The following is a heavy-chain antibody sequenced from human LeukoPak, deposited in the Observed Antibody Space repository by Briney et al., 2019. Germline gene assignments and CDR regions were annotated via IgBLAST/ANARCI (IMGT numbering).Heavy chain of an antibody. CDR3: AKDYYDSSGRSPGAFDI. V-gene: IGHV3-30*18. CDR2: ISYAGSNK. D-gene: IGHD3-22*01. CDR1: GFTFSSYT. J-gene: IGHJ3*02. Sequence: GKSLRLSCAASGFTFSSYTMHWVRQAPGKGLEWVAVISYAGSNKYYADSVKGRFTISRDNSKNTLYLQMNSLRAEDTAVYYCAKDYYDSSGRSPGAFDIWGQGTMVTVSS.